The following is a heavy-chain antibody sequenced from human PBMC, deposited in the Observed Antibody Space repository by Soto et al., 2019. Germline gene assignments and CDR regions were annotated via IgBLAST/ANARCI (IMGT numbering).Heavy chain of an antibody. CDR2: TYYRRNT. CDR1: GGSIDSSDFY. V-gene: IGHV4-39*01. J-gene: IGHJ4*02. CDR3: ARHGHWAPLDD. D-gene: IGHD3-16*01. Sequence: QLQLQESGPGLVKPSETLSLTCSVSGGSIDSSDFYWVWIHQPPGEGLEWIGGTYYRRNTYYNSSLRSRVTLSVDTSKNQFSLRLSSVTAADTAVYYCARHGHWAPLDDWGQGTLVTVSS.